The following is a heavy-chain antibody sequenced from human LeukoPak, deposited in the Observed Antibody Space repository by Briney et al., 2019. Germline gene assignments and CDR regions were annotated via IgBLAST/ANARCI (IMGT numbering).Heavy chain of an antibody. V-gene: IGHV1-2*02. J-gene: IGHJ4*02. CDR2: INPNSGGT. Sequence: ASVKVSCKASGYTFTGYYMHWVRQAPGQGLEWMGWINPNSGGTNYAQKFQGRVTMTRDTSISTAYTELSRLRSDDTAVYYCARESPSSRYYYDSGDFLDYWGQGTLVTVSS. D-gene: IGHD3-22*01. CDR3: ARESPSSRYYYDSGDFLDY. CDR1: GYTFTGYY.